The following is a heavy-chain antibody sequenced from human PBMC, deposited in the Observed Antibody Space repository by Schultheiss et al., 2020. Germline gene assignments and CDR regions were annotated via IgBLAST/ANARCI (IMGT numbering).Heavy chain of an antibody. CDR2: IYYSGST. Sequence: SQTLSLTCAVYGGSFSGYYWSWIRQPPGKGLEWIGYIYYSGSTNYNPSLKSRVTISLDTSKNQFSLQLSSVTAADTAVYYCARAEDSYYYYGMDVWGQGATVTVSS. CDR1: GGSFSGYY. J-gene: IGHJ6*02. V-gene: IGHV4-59*08. CDR3: ARAEDSYYYYGMDV.